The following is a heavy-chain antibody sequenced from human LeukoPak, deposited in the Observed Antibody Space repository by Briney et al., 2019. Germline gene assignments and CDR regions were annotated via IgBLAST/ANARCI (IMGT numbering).Heavy chain of an antibody. V-gene: IGHV1-69*04. D-gene: IGHD6-13*01. CDR3: ARDLEQQLVRPYFDY. Sequence: ASVKVSCKASGGTFSSYAISWVRQAPGQGLEWMGRIIPILGIANYAQKFQGRVTITADKSTNTAYMELSSLRSEDTAVYYCARDLEQQLVRPYFDYWGQGTLVTVSS. CDR2: IIPILGIA. CDR1: GGTFSSYA. J-gene: IGHJ4*02.